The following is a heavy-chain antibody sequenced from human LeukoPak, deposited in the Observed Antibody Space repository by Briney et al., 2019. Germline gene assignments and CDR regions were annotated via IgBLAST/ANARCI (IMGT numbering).Heavy chain of an antibody. CDR3: ARALYDSSGYYFDY. Sequence: GGSLRLSCAASGFTFSNYGMHWVRQAPGKVLQWVAVIGSDGRTDYYADPVKGRFTISRDSSKNMMYLQMNSLRAEDTAVYYCARALYDSSGYYFDYWGQGTLVTVSS. D-gene: IGHD3-22*01. CDR1: GFTFSNYG. V-gene: IGHV3-33*08. J-gene: IGHJ4*02. CDR2: IGSDGRTD.